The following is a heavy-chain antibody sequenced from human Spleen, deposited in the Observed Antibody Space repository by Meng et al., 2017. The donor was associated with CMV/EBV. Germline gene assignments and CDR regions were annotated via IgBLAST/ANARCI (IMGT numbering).Heavy chain of an antibody. D-gene: IGHD3-10*01. V-gene: IGHV3-33*06. Sequence: GESLKISCAAAGFNFSNYGIHWVRQAPGKGLEWVAIIWYDGSHRYYADSVQGRFTTSRDNSKNTLYLQMNSLRAEDTAVYYCAKEEAWFGELLDDYWGQGTLVTSPQ. CDR3: AKEEAWFGELLDDY. CDR1: GFNFSNYG. CDR2: IWYDGSHR. J-gene: IGHJ4*02.